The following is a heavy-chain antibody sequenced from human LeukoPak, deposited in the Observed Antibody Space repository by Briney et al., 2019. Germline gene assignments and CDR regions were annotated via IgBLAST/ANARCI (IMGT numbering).Heavy chain of an antibody. CDR2: IYYSGST. V-gene: IGHV4-59*08. D-gene: IGHD5-24*01. Sequence: SETLSLTCTVSGGSISSYYWSWIRQPPGKGLEWIGYIYYSGSTNYNPSLKSRVTISVDTSKNQFSLKLSSVTAADTAVYYCARHVTISGPYDASDIWGQGTMVTVSP. CDR3: ARHVTISGPYDASDI. J-gene: IGHJ3*02. CDR1: GGSISSYY.